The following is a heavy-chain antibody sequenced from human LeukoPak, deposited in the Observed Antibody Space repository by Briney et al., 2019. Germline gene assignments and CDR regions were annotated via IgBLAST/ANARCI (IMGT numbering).Heavy chain of an antibody. CDR2: IKQDGSKT. Sequence: GGSLTLSCAASGFRLNGYWMSWVRQAPGKGLEWVASIKQDGSKTFYVDSVKARFTISRDNAQNSLYLQMNSLRVDDTAVYYCATLGDIAVVDDSFDIWGQGTTVTVSS. D-gene: IGHD2-15*01. CDR3: ATLGDIAVVDDSFDI. V-gene: IGHV3-7*01. J-gene: IGHJ3*02. CDR1: GFRLNGYW.